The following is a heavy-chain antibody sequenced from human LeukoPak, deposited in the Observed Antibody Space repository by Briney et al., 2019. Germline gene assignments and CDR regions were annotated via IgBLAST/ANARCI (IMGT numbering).Heavy chain of an antibody. D-gene: IGHD3-10*01. CDR1: GFTFSSYG. Sequence: GGSLRLSCAASGFTFSSYGMHWVRQAPGKGLEWVAVTSYDGSNKNYADSVKGRFTISRDNSKNTLYLQMNSLRAEDTAVYYCAKKSPGTYYAPPDYWGQGTLVTASS. CDR2: TSYDGSNK. CDR3: AKKSPGTYYAPPDY. J-gene: IGHJ4*02. V-gene: IGHV3-30*18.